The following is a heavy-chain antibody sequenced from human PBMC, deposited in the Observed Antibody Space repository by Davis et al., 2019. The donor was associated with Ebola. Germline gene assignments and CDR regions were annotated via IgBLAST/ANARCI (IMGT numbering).Heavy chain of an antibody. CDR2: MNPNSGNT. J-gene: IGHJ4*02. Sequence: ASVKVSCKASGYTFTSYDINWVRQATGQGLEWMGWMNPNSGNTGYAQKFQGRVTMTRNTSISTAYMELSSLRSDDTAVYYCARAVRYSVIVTRTSRKYYFDYWGQGSLVTVSS. D-gene: IGHD2/OR15-2a*01. CDR1: GYTFTSYD. V-gene: IGHV1-8*01. CDR3: ARAVRYSVIVTRTSRKYYFDY.